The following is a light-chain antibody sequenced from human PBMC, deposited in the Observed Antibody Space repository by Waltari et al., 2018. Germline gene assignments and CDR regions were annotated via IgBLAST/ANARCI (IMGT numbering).Light chain of an antibody. V-gene: IGLV6-57*02. CDR2: EDN. CDR3: QSYDSSSCV. J-gene: IGLJ3*02. CDR1: SGSIASNY. Sequence: NFMLTQPHSVSESPGKTVTISCTGSSGSIASNYVQWYQQRPGSAPTTVIYEDNQRPSGVPDRFSGSIDSSSNSASLTIAGLKTEDEADNYCQSYDSSSCVFGGGTKLTVL.